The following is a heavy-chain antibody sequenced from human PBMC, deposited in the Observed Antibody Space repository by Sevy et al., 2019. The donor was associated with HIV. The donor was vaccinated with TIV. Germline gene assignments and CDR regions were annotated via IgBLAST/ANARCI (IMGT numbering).Heavy chain of an antibody. CDR1: GGTFSSYA. V-gene: IGHV1-69*13. Sequence: ASVKVSCKASGGTFSSYAXSXXXQAPGQGLEXMGXIIPIFGTANYAQKFQGRVTITADESTSTAYMELSSLRSEDTAVYYCAMGIVVVPAARVYFDYWGQGTLVTVSS. D-gene: IGHD2-2*01. CDR2: IIPIFGTA. CDR3: AMGIVVVPAARVYFDY. J-gene: IGHJ4*02.